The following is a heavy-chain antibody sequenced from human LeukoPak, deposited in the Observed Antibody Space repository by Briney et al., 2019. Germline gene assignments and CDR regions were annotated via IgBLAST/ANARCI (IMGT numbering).Heavy chain of an antibody. Sequence: SETLSLTCTVSGGSISTRSYYWGWIRQPPGKGLEWIASIYYSGSTYYNAPLKSRVTISLDTSKNQFSLSLRSVTAADTAVYYCARVRAAAVPYYFDYWGQGTLVTVSS. D-gene: IGHD6-13*01. CDR2: IYYSGST. CDR3: ARVRAAAVPYYFDY. J-gene: IGHJ4*02. V-gene: IGHV4-39*07. CDR1: GGSISTRSYY.